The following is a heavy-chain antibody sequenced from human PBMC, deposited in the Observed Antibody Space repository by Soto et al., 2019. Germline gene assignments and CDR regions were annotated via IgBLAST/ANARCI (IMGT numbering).Heavy chain of an antibody. Sequence: QVQLVQSGAEVKKPGASVKVSCKASGYTFTSYGISLVRQAPGQGLEWMGWISASNGNTKYEQKLQGRVTMTTDTSTSTAYMERRSLRSDDTAVYYCARDWNYFQTDYWGQGTLVTVSS. CDR2: ISASNGNT. V-gene: IGHV1-18*01. D-gene: IGHD1-7*01. CDR3: ARDWNYFQTDY. J-gene: IGHJ4*02. CDR1: GYTFTSYG.